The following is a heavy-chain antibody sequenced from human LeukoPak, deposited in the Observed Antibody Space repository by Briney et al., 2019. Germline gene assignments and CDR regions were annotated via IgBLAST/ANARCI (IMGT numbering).Heavy chain of an antibody. Sequence: SETLSLTCTVSGGSISSYYWSWIRQPPGKGLEWIGFIYYTGFTIYNPSLKSRATISVDTSKNQFSLKLSSVTAADTAVYYCAGVLRYSSGWYQFDYWGQGTLVTVSS. CDR3: AGVLRYSSGWYQFDY. V-gene: IGHV4-59*01. D-gene: IGHD6-19*01. CDR2: IYYTGFT. CDR1: GGSISSYY. J-gene: IGHJ4*02.